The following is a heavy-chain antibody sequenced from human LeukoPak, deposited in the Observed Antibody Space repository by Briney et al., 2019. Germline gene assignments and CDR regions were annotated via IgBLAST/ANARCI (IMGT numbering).Heavy chain of an antibody. Sequence: PGGSLRLSCAASGFTFSSYSMNWVRQAPGKGLEWVSYISSSSSTIYYADSVKGRFTISRDNAKNSLYLQMNSLRAEDTAVYYCAKFIVGATTDDWFDPWGQGTLVTVSS. CDR2: ISSSSSTI. CDR1: GFTFSSYS. D-gene: IGHD1-26*01. V-gene: IGHV3-48*01. CDR3: AKFIVGATTDDWFDP. J-gene: IGHJ5*02.